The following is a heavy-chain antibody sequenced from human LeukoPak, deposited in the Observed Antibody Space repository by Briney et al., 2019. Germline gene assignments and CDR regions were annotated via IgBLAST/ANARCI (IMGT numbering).Heavy chain of an antibody. Sequence: GGSLRLSCAASGFSVSSNYMSWVRQAPGKGLEWVSVIYSGGSTYYADSVKGRFSISRDNSKNTLYLQMNSLRADDTAVYYCARRAGEYSHPYDYWGQGTLVTVSS. V-gene: IGHV3-66*04. CDR1: GFSVSSNY. J-gene: IGHJ4*02. D-gene: IGHD4-17*01. CDR2: IYSGGST. CDR3: ARRAGEYSHPYDY.